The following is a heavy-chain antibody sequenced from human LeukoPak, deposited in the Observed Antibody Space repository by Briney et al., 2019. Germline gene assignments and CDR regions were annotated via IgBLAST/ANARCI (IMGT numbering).Heavy chain of an antibody. CDR2: INTNTGNP. CDR1: GYTFTSYA. J-gene: IGHJ4*02. V-gene: IGHV7-4-1*02. D-gene: IGHD4-17*01. Sequence: ASVKVSCKASGYTFTSYAMNWVRQAPGQGLEWMGWINTNTGNPTYAQGFTGRFVFSLDTSVSTAYLQISSLKAEDTAVYYCARDLGIRNYGDYVPLGFDYWGQGTLVTVSS. CDR3: ARDLGIRNYGDYVPLGFDY.